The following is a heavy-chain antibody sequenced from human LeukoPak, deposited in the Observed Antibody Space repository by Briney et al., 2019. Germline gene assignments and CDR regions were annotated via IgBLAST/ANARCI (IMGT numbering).Heavy chain of an antibody. V-gene: IGHV4-30-2*01. CDR2: IYHSGST. CDR1: GGSISSGGYS. D-gene: IGHD3-22*01. J-gene: IGHJ4*02. CDR3: ARDGGYYDSSGYPDY. Sequence: SETLSLTCAVSGGSISSGGYSWSWIRQPPGKGLEWIGYIYHSGSTYYNPSLKSRVTISVDRSKNQFSLKLSSVTAADTAVYYCARDGGYYDSSGYPDYWGQGTLVTVSS.